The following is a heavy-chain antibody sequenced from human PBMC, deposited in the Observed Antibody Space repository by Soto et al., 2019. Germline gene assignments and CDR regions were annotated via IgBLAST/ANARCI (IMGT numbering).Heavy chain of an antibody. J-gene: IGHJ5*02. V-gene: IGHV4-59*08. CDR2: IYYSGST. Sequence: SETLSLTCTVSGGSMISYYWSWIRQPPGRGLEWIGFIYYSGSTNYNPSLKSRVTISVDTSKNQFSLKLSSATAADTAVYYCARQCRGVTCHWFVPWGQGTLVTVSS. CDR1: GGSMISYY. D-gene: IGHD2-15*01. CDR3: ARQCRGVTCHWFVP.